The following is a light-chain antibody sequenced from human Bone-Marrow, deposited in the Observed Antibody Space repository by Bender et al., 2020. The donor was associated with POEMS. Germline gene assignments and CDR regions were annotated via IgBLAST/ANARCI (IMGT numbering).Light chain of an antibody. Sequence: QSALTQPASLSGSPGQSITISCTGTSSDVGSYDYVSWYQQHPGKAPKLLIFDVTDRPSGVSNRFSGSKSGNTASLTISGLRAEDEADYYCSSYSSSNTPVLFGGGTKLTVL. CDR2: DVT. CDR3: SSYSSSNTPVL. V-gene: IGLV2-14*01. J-gene: IGLJ2*01. CDR1: SSDVGSYDY.